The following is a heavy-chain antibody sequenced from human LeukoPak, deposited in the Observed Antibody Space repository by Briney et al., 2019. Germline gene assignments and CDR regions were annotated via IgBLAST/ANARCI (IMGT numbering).Heavy chain of an antibody. CDR3: ARAYSSGWYLDY. CDR1: GYTFTGYG. CDR2: ISAYNGNT. J-gene: IGHJ4*02. V-gene: IGHV1-18*01. Sequence: ASVKVSCKASGYTFTGYGISWVRQAPGQGLEWMGWISAYNGNTNYAQKLQGRVTMTTDTSTSTAYMELRSLRSDDTAVYYCARAYSSGWYLDYWGQGTLVTVSS. D-gene: IGHD6-19*01.